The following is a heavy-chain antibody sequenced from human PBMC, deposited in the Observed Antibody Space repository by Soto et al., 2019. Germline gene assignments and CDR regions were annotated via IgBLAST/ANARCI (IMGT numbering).Heavy chain of an antibody. Sequence: QVQLVQSGAEVKKPGASMKVSCKSFGDTFSSQYIHWVRQAPGQGLEWVGLINPSRATTTISQKFQGRVNLTSDTSTRTVYMELSSLRSDDTAIYFCVGGADLEGRYNWFDPWGQGTLVTVSS. CDR1: GDTFSSQY. CDR2: INPSRATT. J-gene: IGHJ5*02. CDR3: VGGADLEGRYNWFDP. D-gene: IGHD3-3*01. V-gene: IGHV1-46*01.